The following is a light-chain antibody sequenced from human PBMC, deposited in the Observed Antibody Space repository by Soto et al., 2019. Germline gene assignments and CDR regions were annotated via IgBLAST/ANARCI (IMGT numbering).Light chain of an antibody. V-gene: IGKV3-20*01. CDR3: QQYGSPWT. Sequence: ERVLTQSPGTLFLAPGERANLSCRASQSVTSSYLAWYQQKPGQAPRLLIYGASSRATGIPDRVSGSGSGTDFSLTISRREAEDFAVYYCQQYGSPWTFGQGTKVEIK. CDR2: GAS. J-gene: IGKJ1*01. CDR1: QSVTSSY.